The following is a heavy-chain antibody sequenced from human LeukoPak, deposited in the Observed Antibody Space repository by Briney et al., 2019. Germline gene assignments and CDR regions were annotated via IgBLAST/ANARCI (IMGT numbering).Heavy chain of an antibody. CDR3: ARVSTYYYDSSPLH. CDR1: GGSISSSSYY. Sequence: PSETLSLTCTVSGGSISSSSYYWGWIRQPPGKGLEWIGSIYYSGSTYYNPSLKSRVTISVDTSKNQFSLKLSSVTAADTAVYYCARVSTYYYDSSPLHWGQGTLVTVSS. V-gene: IGHV4-39*07. CDR2: IYYSGST. D-gene: IGHD3-22*01. J-gene: IGHJ4*02.